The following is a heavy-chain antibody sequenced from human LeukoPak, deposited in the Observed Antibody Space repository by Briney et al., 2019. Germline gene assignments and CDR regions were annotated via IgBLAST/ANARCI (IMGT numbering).Heavy chain of an antibody. CDR2: IYYTGST. D-gene: IGHD6-13*01. CDR1: GGSFSGYY. Sequence: SETLSLTCAVYGGSFSGYYWSWIRQPPGKGLEWIGYIYYTGSTDYNPSLKSRVAISVDTSKNQFSLKLSSVTAADTAVYYCARGSKAAPGTFDYWGQGTLVTVSS. J-gene: IGHJ4*02. CDR3: ARGSKAAPGTFDY. V-gene: IGHV4-59*01.